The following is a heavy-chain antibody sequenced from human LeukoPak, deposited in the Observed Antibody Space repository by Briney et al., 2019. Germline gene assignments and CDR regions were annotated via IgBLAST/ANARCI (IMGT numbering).Heavy chain of an antibody. CDR1: GFTFCDYG. J-gene: IGHJ4*01. D-gene: IGHD1-1*01. V-gene: IGHV3-30*18. CDR2: ISFDGAKT. CDR3: AKVMAKRRTRSPFFDD. Sequence: CLRLSCTASGFTFCDYGIHWVRQAPRKGRVWVAGISFDGAKTYYPASVKGRFSLSRPTPMTTVHLQLKNPRPEETALYYCAKVMAKRRTRSPFFDDWGQGALVTASS.